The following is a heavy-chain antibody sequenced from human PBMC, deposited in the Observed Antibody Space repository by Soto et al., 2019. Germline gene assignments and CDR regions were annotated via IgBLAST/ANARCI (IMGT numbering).Heavy chain of an antibody. CDR3: ARANRPITMTYLNLFDP. CDR2: IYHSGST. CDR1: GGSISSCAYS. Sequence: PSETLSLTCAVSGGSISSCAYSWSWIRQPPGKGLEWVGYIYHSGSTYYNPSLKSRVTISVDRSKNRFSLNLNSVTAADTAVYYCARANRPITMTYLNLFDPWGQGTLVTVS. J-gene: IGHJ5*02. D-gene: IGHD3-22*01. V-gene: IGHV4-30-2*01.